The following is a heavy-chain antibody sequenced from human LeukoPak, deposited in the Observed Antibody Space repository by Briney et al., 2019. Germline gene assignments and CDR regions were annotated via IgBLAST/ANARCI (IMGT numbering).Heavy chain of an antibody. Sequence: PGGSLRLSCAASGFTFSRYWMSWVRQAPGKGLEWVANIKEDDSVKHYADSVKGRFTISRDDAKNSVYLQMNSLRVEDTAVYYCARDRPHYGNTHLFDPWGQGTLVTVSS. CDR2: IKEDDSVK. V-gene: IGHV3-7*01. CDR1: GFTFSRYW. J-gene: IGHJ5*02. CDR3: ARDRPHYGNTHLFDP. D-gene: IGHD3-10*01.